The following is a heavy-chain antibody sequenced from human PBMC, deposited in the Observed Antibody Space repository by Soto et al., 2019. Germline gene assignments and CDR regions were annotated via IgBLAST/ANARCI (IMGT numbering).Heavy chain of an antibody. Sequence: GASVKVSCKASGYTFTSYGISWVRQAPGQRLEWMGWISAYNGNTNYAQKLQGRVTVTTDTSTSTAYMELRSLRSDDTAVYYCARDRYGTVNWFDPWGQGTLVTVSS. CDR1: GYTFTSYG. D-gene: IGHD1-1*01. CDR3: ARDRYGTVNWFDP. CDR2: ISAYNGNT. V-gene: IGHV1-18*01. J-gene: IGHJ5*02.